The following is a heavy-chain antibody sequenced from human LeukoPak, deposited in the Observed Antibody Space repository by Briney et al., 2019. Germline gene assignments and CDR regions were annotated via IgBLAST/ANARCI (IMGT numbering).Heavy chain of an antibody. CDR2: IIPIFGTA. CDR1: GYTLTELS. V-gene: IGHV1-69*13. CDR3: ARALTGTTYTFDY. D-gene: IGHD1-7*01. J-gene: IGHJ4*02. Sequence: SVKVSCKVSGYTLTELSMHWVRQAPGQGLEWMGGIIPIFGTANYAQKFQGRVTITADESTSTAYMELSSLRSEDTAVYYCARALTGTTYTFDYWGQGTLVTVSS.